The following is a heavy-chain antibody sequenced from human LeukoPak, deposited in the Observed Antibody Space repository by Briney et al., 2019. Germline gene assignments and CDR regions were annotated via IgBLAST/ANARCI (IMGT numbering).Heavy chain of an antibody. CDR2: IIPIFGTA. Sequence: GASVKVSCKASGGTFSSYAISWVRQAPGQGLEWMGGIIPIFGTANYAQKFQGRVTITADESTSTAYMELSSLRSEDTAVYYCARDQGRYSSSWYLDYWGQGTLVTVSS. D-gene: IGHD6-13*01. J-gene: IGHJ4*02. CDR1: GGTFSSYA. V-gene: IGHV1-69*01. CDR3: ARDQGRYSSSWYLDY.